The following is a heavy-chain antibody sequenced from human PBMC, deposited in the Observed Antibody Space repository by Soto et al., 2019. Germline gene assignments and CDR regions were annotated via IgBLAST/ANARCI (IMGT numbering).Heavy chain of an antibody. CDR1: GYRFTSYW. J-gene: IGHJ3*02. D-gene: IGHD1-26*01. V-gene: IGHV5-51*01. CDR2: IYPGDSDT. Sequence: VESLTVSCEASGYRFTSYWIRWVRQMPGKGLEWMGIIYPGDSDTRYSPSFQGQVTIAADKSISTAYLQWSSLKASDTAMYYCGGSGSYQTSDAFDIWRQGKMVSVSS. CDR3: GGSGSYQTSDAFDI.